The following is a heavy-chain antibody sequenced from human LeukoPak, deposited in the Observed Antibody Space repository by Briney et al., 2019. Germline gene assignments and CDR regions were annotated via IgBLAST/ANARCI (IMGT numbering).Heavy chain of an antibody. V-gene: IGHV3-23*01. CDR2: ISDSGGST. Sequence: QSGGSLRLSCAASEFTFSSYAMSWVRQAPGKGLEWVSAISDSGGSTYYADSVKGRFTVSRDNSKNTMYPQMNSLRAEDTAVYYCAKDRRACSSSSCYYRFDYWGQGTLVTVSS. CDR3: AKDRRACSSSSCYYRFDY. J-gene: IGHJ4*02. D-gene: IGHD2-2*01. CDR1: EFTFSSYA.